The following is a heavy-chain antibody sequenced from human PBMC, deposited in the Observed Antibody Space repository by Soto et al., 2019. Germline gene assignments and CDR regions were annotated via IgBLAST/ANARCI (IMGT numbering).Heavy chain of an antibody. V-gene: IGHV1-46*01. CDR3: ARGFVASDY. Sequence: QAHLVQFGAGVKKPGSSVKLSCQASAYTFSNFYIHWVRQAPGQGLEWMGMINPVDGATIYAPQFQGAVSMTRDTSTKTVYMEGNSLRSEDTALYYCARGFVASDYWGQGTLVTVSS. CDR1: AYTFSNFY. J-gene: IGHJ4*02. D-gene: IGHD2-15*01. CDR2: INPVDGAT.